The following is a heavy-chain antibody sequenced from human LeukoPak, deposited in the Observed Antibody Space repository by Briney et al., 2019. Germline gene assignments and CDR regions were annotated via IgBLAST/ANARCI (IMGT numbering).Heavy chain of an antibody. V-gene: IGHV4-39*07. Sequence: SETLSLTCTVSGGSISSSSYYWGWIRQPPGKGLEWIGSIYYSGSTYYNPSLKSRVTISVDTSKNQFSLKLSSVTAADTAVYYCARMGDRGTLPYYYYMDVWGKGTTVTISS. D-gene: IGHD3-16*01. CDR1: GGSISSSSYY. CDR2: IYYSGST. CDR3: ARMGDRGTLPYYYYMDV. J-gene: IGHJ6*03.